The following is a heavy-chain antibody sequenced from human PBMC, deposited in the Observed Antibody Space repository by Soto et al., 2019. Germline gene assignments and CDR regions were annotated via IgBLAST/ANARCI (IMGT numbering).Heavy chain of an antibody. Sequence: QVQLQESGPGLVKPSETLSLTCTVSGGSITSYYWTWIRQPPGRGPEWIGYIYHSGTTNYNPSLKSRFTISVDTSMNQFSLKLNSVTAADTAVYYCARGRRSQYYYYGMDVWGPGTTVTVSS. CDR3: ARGRRSQYYYYGMDV. CDR1: GGSITSYY. CDR2: IYHSGTT. V-gene: IGHV4-59*01. J-gene: IGHJ6*02.